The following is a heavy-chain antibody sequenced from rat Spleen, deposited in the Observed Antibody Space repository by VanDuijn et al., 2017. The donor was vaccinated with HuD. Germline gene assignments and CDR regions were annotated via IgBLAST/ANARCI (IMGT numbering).Heavy chain of an antibody. CDR3: ARRMYTTDYYYGDYVMDA. D-gene: IGHD1-6*01. CDR2: ISTSGGST. V-gene: IGHV5-25*01. CDR1: GFTFSNYD. Sequence: EVQLVESGGGLVQPGRSLKLSCAASGFTFSNYDMAWVRQAPTKGLEWVASISTSGGSTYYRDSVKGRFTVSRDNAKSTLYLQMDSLRSEDTATYYCARRMYTTDYYYGDYVMDAWGQGASVTVSS. J-gene: IGHJ4*01.